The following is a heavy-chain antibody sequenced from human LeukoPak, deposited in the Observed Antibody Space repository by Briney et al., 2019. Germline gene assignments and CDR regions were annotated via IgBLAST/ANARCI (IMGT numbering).Heavy chain of an antibody. D-gene: IGHD4-17*01. Sequence: SETLSLTCTVSGGSISSYYWSWIRQPPGKGLEWIGYIYYSGSTNYNPSLKSRVTISVDTSKNQFSLKPSSVTAADTAVYYCARDSTASYYYGMDVWGQGTTVTVSS. J-gene: IGHJ6*02. V-gene: IGHV4-59*01. CDR3: ARDSTASYYYGMDV. CDR2: IYYSGST. CDR1: GGSISSYY.